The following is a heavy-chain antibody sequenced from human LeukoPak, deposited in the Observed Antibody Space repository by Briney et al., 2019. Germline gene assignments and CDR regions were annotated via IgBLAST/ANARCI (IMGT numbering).Heavy chain of an antibody. J-gene: IGHJ4*02. V-gene: IGHV4-38-2*01. Sequence: SETLSLTCAVSGYPISSGYYWGWIRQPPGKGLEWIGSIYHSGSTYYNPSLKSRVTISVDTSKNQFSLKLSSVTAADTAVYYCARMWEYCSSTSCYTGSDYWGQGTLVTVSS. CDR3: ARMWEYCSSTSCYTGSDY. CDR2: IYHSGST. CDR1: GYPISSGYY. D-gene: IGHD2-2*02.